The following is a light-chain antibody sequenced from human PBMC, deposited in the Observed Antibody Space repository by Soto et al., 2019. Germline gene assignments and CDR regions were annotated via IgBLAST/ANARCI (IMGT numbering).Light chain of an antibody. V-gene: IGKV3-20*01. J-gene: IGKJ2*01. Sequence: IVLTQSPGTLSLSPGERATLSCRASQSVRSSYLAWYQQKTGQAPRLLIYGASSRATGIPDRFTGSGSGTDFTLTISRLETEDLAVYYCHQYGSSPRTFGQGTKLDIK. CDR2: GAS. CDR3: HQYGSSPRT. CDR1: QSVRSSY.